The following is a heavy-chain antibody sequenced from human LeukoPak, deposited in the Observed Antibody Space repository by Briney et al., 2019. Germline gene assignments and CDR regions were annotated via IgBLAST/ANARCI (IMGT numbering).Heavy chain of an antibody. Sequence: PTLVKPTQTLTLTCAFSGFSLSTSGVGVGWIRQPPGKALEWLALIYWNDDKRYSPSLKSRLTITKDTSKNQVVLKMTNMDPVDTATYYCAHTRRITIFGVVIDSYYMDVWGKGTTVTVSS. V-gene: IGHV2-5*01. CDR3: AHTRRITIFGVVIDSYYMDV. CDR2: IYWNDDK. J-gene: IGHJ6*03. D-gene: IGHD3-3*01. CDR1: GFSLSTSGVG.